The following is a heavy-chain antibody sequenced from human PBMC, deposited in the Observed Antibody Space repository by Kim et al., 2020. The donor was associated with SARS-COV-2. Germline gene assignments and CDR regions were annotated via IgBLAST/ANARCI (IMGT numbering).Heavy chain of an antibody. CDR3: ARDLVDSSGYYYALHY. V-gene: IGHV1-18*01. CDR1: GYTFTSYG. Sequence: ASVKVSCKASGYTFTSYGISWVRQAPGQGLEWMGWISAYNGNTNYAQKLQGRVTMTTDTSTSTAYMELRSLRSDDTAVYYCARDLVDSSGYYYALHYWGQGTLVTVSS. D-gene: IGHD3-22*01. J-gene: IGHJ4*02. CDR2: ISAYNGNT.